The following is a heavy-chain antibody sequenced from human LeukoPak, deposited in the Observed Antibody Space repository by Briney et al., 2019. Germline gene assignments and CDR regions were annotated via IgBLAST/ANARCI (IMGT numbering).Heavy chain of an antibody. V-gene: IGHV4-4*07. J-gene: IGHJ4*02. Sequence: PSETLSLTCAVSGGSISSSNWWSWVRQPAGKGLEWIGRIYTSGSTNYNPSLKSRVTMSVDTSKNQISLKLSSVTAADTAVYYCARERYDTADEVLEYWGQGTLVTVSS. CDR1: GGSISSSNW. CDR2: IYTSGST. D-gene: IGHD5-12*01. CDR3: ARERYDTADEVLEY.